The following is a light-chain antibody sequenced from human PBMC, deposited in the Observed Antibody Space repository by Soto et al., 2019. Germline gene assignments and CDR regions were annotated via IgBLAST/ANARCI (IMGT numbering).Light chain of an antibody. V-gene: IGKV1-39*01. J-gene: IGKJ1*01. CDR3: QQSYSTLWT. CDR2: AAS. CDR1: QSISSY. Sequence: DIQMTQSPSSLSASLGGIVTITCRSSQSISSYLNWYQQKPGKAPKLLIYAASSLQSGVPSRFSGSGSGTDFTLTISSLQPEDFATYYCQQSYSTLWTFGQGTKVDIK.